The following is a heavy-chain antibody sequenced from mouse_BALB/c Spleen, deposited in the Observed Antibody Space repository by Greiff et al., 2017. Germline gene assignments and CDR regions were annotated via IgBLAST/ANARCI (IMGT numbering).Heavy chain of an antibody. CDR3: AVVAPRFAY. J-gene: IGHJ3*01. Sequence: VQLVESGAELVRPGSSVKISCKASGYAFSSYWMNWVKQRPGQGLEWIGQIYPGDGDTNYNGKFKGKATLTADKSSSTAYMQLSSLTSEDSAVYFCAVVAPRFAYWGQGTLVTVSA. CDR2: IYPGDGDT. D-gene: IGHD1-1*01. V-gene: IGHV1-80*01. CDR1: GYAFSSYW.